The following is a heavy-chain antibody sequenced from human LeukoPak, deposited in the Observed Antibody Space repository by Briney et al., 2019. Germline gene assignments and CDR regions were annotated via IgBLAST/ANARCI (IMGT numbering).Heavy chain of an antibody. Sequence: KTSETLSLTCAVYGGSFSGYYWSWIRQPPGKGLEWIGEINHSGSTNYNPSLKSRVTISVDTSKNQFSLKLSSVTAADTAVYYCARGGRFTYKRNWFDPWGQGTLVTVSS. CDR1: GGSFSGYY. V-gene: IGHV4-34*01. J-gene: IGHJ5*02. D-gene: IGHD1-1*01. CDR2: INHSGST. CDR3: ARGGRFTYKRNWFDP.